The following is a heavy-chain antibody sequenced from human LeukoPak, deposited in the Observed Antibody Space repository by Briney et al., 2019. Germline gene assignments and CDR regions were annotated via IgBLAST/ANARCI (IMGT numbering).Heavy chain of an antibody. Sequence: GGSLRLSCAASVSGFTFSSYTMSWVRQAPGKGLEWVSAISGSGGSTYYADSVKGRFTISRDNSKNTLYLQMNSPRAEDTAVYYCAKGDAYYDILTGLQYYYYYYMDVWGKGTTVTISS. CDR3: AKGDAYYDILTGLQYYYYYYMDV. CDR1: VSGFTFSSYT. V-gene: IGHV3-23*01. CDR2: ISGSGGST. D-gene: IGHD3-9*01. J-gene: IGHJ6*03.